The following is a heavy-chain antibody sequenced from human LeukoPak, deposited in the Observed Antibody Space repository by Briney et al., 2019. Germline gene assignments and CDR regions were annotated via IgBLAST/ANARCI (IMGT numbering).Heavy chain of an antibody. CDR1: GFTYNNYG. CDR3: ARAVWIGFDY. D-gene: IGHD2-2*03. V-gene: IGHV3-30*02. CDR2: IRYDGSNK. J-gene: IGHJ4*02. Sequence: GGSLRLSCVAFGFTYNNYGMNWVRQAPGKGLEWVAFIRYDGSNKYYADSVKGRFTISRDNAKNSLYLQMNSLRAEDTAVYYCARAVWIGFDYWGQGTLVTVSS.